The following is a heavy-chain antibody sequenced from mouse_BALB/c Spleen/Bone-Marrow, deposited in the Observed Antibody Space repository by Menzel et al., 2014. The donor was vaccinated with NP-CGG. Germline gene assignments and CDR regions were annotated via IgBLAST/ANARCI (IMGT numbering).Heavy chain of an antibody. CDR1: GYTFTSYW. Sequence: QVQLKECGAELARPGASVKLSCKASGYTFTSYWMQWVKQRPGQGLEWIGAIYPGDGDTRYTQKFKGKATLTADNSSSPAYMPLSLASEDSAVDYCARSNPYAMDYWGQGPSVAVSS. CDR3: ARSNPYAMDY. J-gene: IGHJ4*01. D-gene: IGHD2-5*01. CDR2: IYPGDGDT. V-gene: IGHV1-87*01.